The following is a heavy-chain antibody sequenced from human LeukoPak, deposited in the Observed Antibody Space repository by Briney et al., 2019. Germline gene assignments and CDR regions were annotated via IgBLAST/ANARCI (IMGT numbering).Heavy chain of an antibody. CDR1: GFTFSSYA. CDR2: ISYDGSDK. Sequence: GGSLRLSCAASGFTFSSYAMHWVRQAPGKGLEWVAVISYDGSDKYYADSVKGRFTISRDNSKNTLYLQMNSLRAEDTAVYYCARRRGAYCSGGSCYDSALDIWGQGTMVTVSS. J-gene: IGHJ3*02. V-gene: IGHV3-30-3*01. CDR3: ARRRGAYCSGGSCYDSALDI. D-gene: IGHD2-15*01.